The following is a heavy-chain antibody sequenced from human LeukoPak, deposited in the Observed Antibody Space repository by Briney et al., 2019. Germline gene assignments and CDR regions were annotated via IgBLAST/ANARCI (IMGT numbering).Heavy chain of an antibody. V-gene: IGHV4-39*01. Sequence: SETLSLTCTVSGGSISSSSYYWGWIRQPPGKGLEWIGSIYYSGSTYYNPSLKSRVTISVDTSKNQFSLKLSSVTAADTAVYYCARVLGTERDPHDYSNYGDYWGQGTLVTVSS. CDR3: ARVLGTERDPHDYSNYGDY. CDR1: GGSISSSSYY. D-gene: IGHD4-11*01. J-gene: IGHJ4*02. CDR2: IYYSGST.